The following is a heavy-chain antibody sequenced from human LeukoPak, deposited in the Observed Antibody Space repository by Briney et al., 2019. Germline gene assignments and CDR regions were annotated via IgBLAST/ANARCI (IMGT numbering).Heavy chain of an antibody. CDR1: GFTFSSYA. J-gene: IGHJ4*02. CDR2: ISSNGGST. D-gene: IGHD1-26*01. Sequence: GGSLRLSCAASGFTFSSYAMHWVRQAPGKGLEYVSAISSNGGSTYYANSVKGRFTISRDNSKNTLYLQMGSLRAEDTAVYFCARDGPHSGTYYYDYWGQGTLVTVSS. V-gene: IGHV3-64*01. CDR3: ARDGPHSGTYYYDY.